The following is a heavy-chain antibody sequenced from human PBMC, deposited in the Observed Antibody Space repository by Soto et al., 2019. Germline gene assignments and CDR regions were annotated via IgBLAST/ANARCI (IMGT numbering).Heavy chain of an antibody. Sequence: EVQLVESGGGLVKPGGSLRLSCAASGFTFSSYSMNWVRQAPGKGLEWVSSISSSGSYIYYADSVKGRFTISRDNAKNSLYLQMNSLRAEDTAVYYCARDKQWLVRVWGQGTLVTVSS. V-gene: IGHV3-21*01. CDR2: ISSSGSYI. J-gene: IGHJ4*02. D-gene: IGHD6-19*01. CDR3: ARDKQWLVRV. CDR1: GFTFSSYS.